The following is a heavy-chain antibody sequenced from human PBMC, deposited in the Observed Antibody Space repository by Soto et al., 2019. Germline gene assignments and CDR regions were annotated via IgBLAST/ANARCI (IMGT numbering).Heavy chain of an antibody. CDR2: IRSKAYGGTT. V-gene: IGHV3-49*03. D-gene: IGHD3-10*01. CDR1: GFTFGDYA. J-gene: IGHJ4*02. CDR3: TRAGITWDRGVILTRFDY. Sequence: GGSLRLSCTASGFTFGDYAMSWFRQAPGKGLEWVGFIRSKAYGGTTEYAASVKGRFTISRDDSKSIAYLQMNSLKTEDTAVYYCTRAGITWDRGVILTRFDYWGQGTLVTVSS.